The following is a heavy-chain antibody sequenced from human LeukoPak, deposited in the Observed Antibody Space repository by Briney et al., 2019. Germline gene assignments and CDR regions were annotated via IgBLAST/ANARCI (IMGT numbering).Heavy chain of an antibody. J-gene: IGHJ4*02. Sequence: PGGSLRLSCAASGFTFSSYSMNWVRHAPGKGLEWVSYISGSSSTIYYADSVKGRFTISRDNAKNSLYLQMNSLRDEDTAVYYCARDSTATSSPIDYWGQGTLVTVSS. CDR2: ISGSSSTI. CDR1: GFTFSSYS. V-gene: IGHV3-48*02. CDR3: ARDSTATSSPIDY.